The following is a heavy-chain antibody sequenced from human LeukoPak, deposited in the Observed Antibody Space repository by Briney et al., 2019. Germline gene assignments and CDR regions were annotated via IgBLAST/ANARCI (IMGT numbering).Heavy chain of an antibody. CDR3: ARGCSSTNCYQDY. J-gene: IGHJ4*02. CDR1: GFTLSSYE. V-gene: IGHV3-48*03. Sequence: GGSLRLSWAASGFTLSSYEVNWVRQAPGKGLGWVSYISSSGSTIYYADSVKGRFTISRTNAKNSLYLQMNSPRAEATAVYYCARGCSSTNCYQDYWGQGTLVTVSS. D-gene: IGHD2-2*01. CDR2: ISSSGSTI.